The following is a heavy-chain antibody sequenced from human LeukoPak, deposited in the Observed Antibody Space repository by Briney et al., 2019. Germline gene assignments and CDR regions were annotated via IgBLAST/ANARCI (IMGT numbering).Heavy chain of an antibody. J-gene: IGHJ4*02. CDR3: ARDYGSGSYLDY. D-gene: IGHD3-10*01. CDR2: IIPIFGTA. CDR1: GGTFSSYA. V-gene: IGHV1-69*13. Sequence: SVKVSCKASGGTFSSYAISWVRQAPGQGLEWMGGIIPIFGTANYAQKFQGRVTITADESTSTAYMELSSLRSEDTAVYYCARDYGSGSYLDYWGQGTLVTASS.